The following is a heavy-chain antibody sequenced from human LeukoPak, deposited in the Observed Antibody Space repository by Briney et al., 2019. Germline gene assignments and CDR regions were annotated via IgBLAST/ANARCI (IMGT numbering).Heavy chain of an antibody. CDR2: IHPNTGDT. V-gene: IGHV1-2*06. J-gene: IGHJ5*02. CDR1: GYTFTDFY. Sequence: ASVKVSCKASGYTFTDFYIHWVRQAPGQGLEWMGLIHPNTGDTYFAQKFQGRVTMTRDTSISTAYMELNRLTSDDTAVYYCARDYSGSYNHWAQGTLVTISS. D-gene: IGHD1-26*01. CDR3: ARDYSGSYNH.